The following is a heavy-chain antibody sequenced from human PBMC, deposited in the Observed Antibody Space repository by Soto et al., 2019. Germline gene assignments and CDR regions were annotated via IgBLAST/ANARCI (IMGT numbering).Heavy chain of an antibody. J-gene: IGHJ5*02. CDR2: INHSGST. CDR3: ANREKPHRLGYCSGGSCYKNWFGP. Sequence: PSETLSLTCAVYGGSFSGYYWSWIRQPPGKGLEWIGEINHSGSTNYNPSLKSRVTISVDTSKNQFSLKLSSVTAADTAVYYCANREKPHRLGYCSGGSCYKNWFGPWGQGTLVTVGS. D-gene: IGHD2-15*01. V-gene: IGHV4-34*01. CDR1: GGSFSGYY.